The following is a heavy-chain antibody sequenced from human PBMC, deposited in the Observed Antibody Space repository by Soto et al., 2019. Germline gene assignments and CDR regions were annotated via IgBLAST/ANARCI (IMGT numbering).Heavy chain of an antibody. V-gene: IGHV1-18*04. D-gene: IGHD4-17*01. CDR1: GYSFPTST. J-gene: IGHJ4*02. Sequence: QLELVQSGPEAKKPGASVKVSCRASGYSFPTSTISWVRQAPGQGLGWMGWIKSESENTKYAQKLQGRFTMTTDTSTSTAYMELRSLTTDDTAVYYCAIATYGDDDYWGQGTLVTVSS. CDR2: IKSESENT. CDR3: AIATYGDDDY.